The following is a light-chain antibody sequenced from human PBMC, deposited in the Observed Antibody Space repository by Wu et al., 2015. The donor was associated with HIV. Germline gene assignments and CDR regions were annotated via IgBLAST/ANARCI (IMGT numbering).Light chain of an antibody. CDR2: AAS. CDR1: QSISTY. V-gene: IGKV1-39*01. Sequence: DIQMTQSPSSLSASVGDRVTITCRASQSISTYLNWYQQKPGKAPELLIYAASNLQSGVPSRFSGSGSGTDFTLTISSLQPEDFATYYCQQSYTTPPVTFGQGTRLDI. CDR3: QQSYTTPPVT. J-gene: IGKJ5*01.